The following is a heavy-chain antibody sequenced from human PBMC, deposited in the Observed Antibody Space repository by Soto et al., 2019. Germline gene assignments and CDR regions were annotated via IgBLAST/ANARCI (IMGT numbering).Heavy chain of an antibody. CDR3: ARVIRGAYYNSPLDT. V-gene: IGHV1-2*02. D-gene: IGHD3-10*01. J-gene: IGHJ5*02. CDR1: GYTFTGYF. CDR2: INPYSGGA. Sequence: ASVKVSCKASGYTFTGYFMHWVRQAPGQGLEWMGWINPYSGGADYAQSFQGRGTMTRDTSISTVYMELSRLRFDDTAVYYCARVIRGAYYNSPLDTWGQGTVVTVSS.